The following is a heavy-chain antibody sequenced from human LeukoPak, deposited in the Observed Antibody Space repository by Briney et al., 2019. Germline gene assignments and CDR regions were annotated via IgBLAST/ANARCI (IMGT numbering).Heavy chain of an antibody. CDR1: GGTFSSYA. CDR3: ARAITYYYYYYYMDV. V-gene: IGHV1-69*13. D-gene: IGHD5-12*01. CDR2: IIPIFGTA. J-gene: IGHJ6*03. Sequence: SVKVSCKASGGTFSSYAISWVRQAPGQGLEWMGGIIPIFGTANYAQKFLGRVTITADESTSTAYMELSSLRSEDTAVYYCARAITYYYYYYYMDVWGKGTTVTVSS.